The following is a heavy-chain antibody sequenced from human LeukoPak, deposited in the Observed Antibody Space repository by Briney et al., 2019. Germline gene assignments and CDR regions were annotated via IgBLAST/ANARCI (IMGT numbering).Heavy chain of an antibody. D-gene: IGHD3-22*01. J-gene: IGHJ4*02. CDR1: GFTFGDYA. CDR3: TTDGTDYYDSSADY. Sequence: PGGSLRLSCTASGFTFGDYAMSWVRQAPGKGLEWVGFIRSKAYGGTTEYAASVKGRFTISRDDSKNTLYLQMNSLKTEDTAVYYCTTDGTDYYDSSADYWGQGTLVTVSS. CDR2: IRSKAYGGTT. V-gene: IGHV3-49*04.